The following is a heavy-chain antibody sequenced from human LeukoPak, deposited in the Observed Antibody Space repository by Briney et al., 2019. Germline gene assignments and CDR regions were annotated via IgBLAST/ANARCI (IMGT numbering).Heavy chain of an antibody. CDR3: ARGADSSSWSKVDY. CDR2: INHSGST. J-gene: IGHJ4*02. CDR1: GGSFSGYY. Sequence: SETLSLTCAVYGGSFSGYYWSWIRQPPGKGLGWIGEINHSGSTNYNPSLKSRVTISVDTSKSQFSLKLSSVTAADTAVYYCARGADSSSWSKVDYWGQGTLVTVSS. D-gene: IGHD6-13*01. V-gene: IGHV4-34*01.